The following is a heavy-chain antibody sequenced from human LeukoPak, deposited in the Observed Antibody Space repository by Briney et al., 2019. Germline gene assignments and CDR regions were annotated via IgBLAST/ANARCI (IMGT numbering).Heavy chain of an antibody. Sequence: ASVKVSCKASGYTFTSYGINWVRQAPGQGLEWMGWISAYNGNTNYAQKLQGRVTMTTDTSTSTAYMELRSLRSDDTAVYYCARATGGVGVVVPSAYYYMDVWGKGTTVTVSS. D-gene: IGHD2-2*01. V-gene: IGHV1-18*01. J-gene: IGHJ6*03. CDR2: ISAYNGNT. CDR1: GYTFTSYG. CDR3: ARATGGVGVVVPSAYYYMDV.